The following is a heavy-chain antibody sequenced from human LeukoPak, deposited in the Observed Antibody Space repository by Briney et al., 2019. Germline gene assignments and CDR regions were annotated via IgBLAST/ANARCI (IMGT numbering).Heavy chain of an antibody. J-gene: IGHJ6*02. CDR3: ARDLLYYGMDV. V-gene: IGHV3-53*01. CDR1: GFTVSSNY. CDR2: IYSGGST. Sequence: GGSLRLFCAASGFTVSSNYMSWVRQAPGKGLEWVSVIYSGGSTYYADSVKGRFTISRDNSKNTLYLQMNSLRAEDTAVYYCARDLLYYGMDVWGQGTTVTVSS.